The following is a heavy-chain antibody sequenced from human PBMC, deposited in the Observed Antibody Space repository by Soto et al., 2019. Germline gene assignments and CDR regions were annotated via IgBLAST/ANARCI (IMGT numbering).Heavy chain of an antibody. CDR1: GGSISSADYY. V-gene: IGHV4-30-4*01. D-gene: IGHD3-10*01. CDR3: ASRKSSPYFDN. CDR2: IYYSGST. Sequence: SETLSLTCTVSGGSISSADYYWCWIRQPPGKGLEWIGYIYYSGSTYYNPSLKSRVTISVDTSKNQFSLKLSSVTAADTAVYYCASRKSSPYFDNWGQGTLVTVS. J-gene: IGHJ4*02.